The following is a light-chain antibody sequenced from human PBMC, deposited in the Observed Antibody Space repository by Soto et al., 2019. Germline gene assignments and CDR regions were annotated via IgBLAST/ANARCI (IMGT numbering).Light chain of an antibody. Sequence: EIVLTQSPATLSLSPGEGATLSCRASQSLSGQLAWFQQKPGQAPRLLIYDASNRATGIPARFSGRGSGTDFTLTISSLEPEDSAVYYCQQYNNWPPRTFGQGTKLEIK. CDR2: DAS. CDR1: QSLSGQ. V-gene: IGKV3-11*01. CDR3: QQYNNWPPRT. J-gene: IGKJ2*01.